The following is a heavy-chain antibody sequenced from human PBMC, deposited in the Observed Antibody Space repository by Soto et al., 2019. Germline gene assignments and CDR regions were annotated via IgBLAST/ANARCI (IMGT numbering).Heavy chain of an antibody. J-gene: IGHJ6*02. CDR2: ISYDGSNK. CDR3: AKAPTSIAARRNYYYYYGMDV. CDR1: GFTFSSYA. Sequence: PGGSLRLSCAASGFTFSSYAMHWVRQAPGKGLEWVAVISYDGSNKYYADSVKGRFTISRDNSKNTLYLQMNSLRAEDTAVYYCAKAPTSIAARRNYYYYYGMDVWGQGTTVTVSS. D-gene: IGHD6-6*01. V-gene: IGHV3-30-3*01.